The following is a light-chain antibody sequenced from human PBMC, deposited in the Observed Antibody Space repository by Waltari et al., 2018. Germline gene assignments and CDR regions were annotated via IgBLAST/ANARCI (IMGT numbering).Light chain of an antibody. CDR3: QQYDSSLYT. V-gene: IGKV3-20*01. J-gene: IGKJ2*01. CDR1: QSLSSSY. CDR2: GAS. Sequence: EIVLTQSPGTLSLSPGEGATLSCGASQSLSSSYLAWYQQKPGQAPRRLIYGASSRATGIPDRFSGSGSGTDFTLTINRLEPEDFAVYYCQQYDSSLYTFGQGTKLEIK.